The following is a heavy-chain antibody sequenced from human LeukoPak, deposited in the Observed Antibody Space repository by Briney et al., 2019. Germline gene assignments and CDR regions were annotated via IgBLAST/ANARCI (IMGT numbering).Heavy chain of an antibody. D-gene: IGHD1-26*01. V-gene: IGHV3-15*01. CDR2: IKSKTDGGTT. CDR1: GFTFSNAW. J-gene: IGHJ6*02. CDR3: TTDLWELLYYYGMDV. Sequence: PGGSLRLSCAASGFTFSNAWMSWVRQAPGKGLEWVGRIKSKTDGGTTDYAAPVKGRFTISRDDSKNTLYLQMNSLKTEDTAVYYCTTDLWELLYYYGMDVWGQGTTVTVS.